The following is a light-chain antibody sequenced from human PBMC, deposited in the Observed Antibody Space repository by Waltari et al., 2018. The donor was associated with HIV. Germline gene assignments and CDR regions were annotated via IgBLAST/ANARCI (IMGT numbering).Light chain of an antibody. V-gene: IGLV1-47*01. J-gene: IGLJ3*02. CDR1: SANIGNT. CDR3: AAWDDILSGWV. CDR2: RDN. Sequence: QSVLTQPPSASGAPGQRVTISCSGSSANIGNTVYWYQQLPGTAPKVLIYRDNQRPSGVPDRFSGSRSGTSACLDVRGLRSEDEANYICAAWDDILSGWVFGGGTKLTVL.